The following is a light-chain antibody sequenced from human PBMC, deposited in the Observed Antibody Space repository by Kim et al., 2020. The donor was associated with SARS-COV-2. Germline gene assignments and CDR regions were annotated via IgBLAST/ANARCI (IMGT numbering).Light chain of an antibody. CDR2: AVS. J-gene: IGKJ2*01. CDR3: QQTYDPPYT. V-gene: IGKV1-39*01. Sequence: SASVGDRVTITCRASHSISRNLNWYQQKPGKAPNLLIYAVSKLQSGVPSRFTGSGSGTDFTLTISSLHPEDFASYYCQQTYDPPYTFGQGTKLEIK. CDR1: HSISRN.